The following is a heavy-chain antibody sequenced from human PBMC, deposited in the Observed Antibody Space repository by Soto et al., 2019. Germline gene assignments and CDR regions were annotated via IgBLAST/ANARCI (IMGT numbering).Heavy chain of an antibody. V-gene: IGHV1-46*01. CDR3: ALKVVTYYDN. CDR1: GYSFTSTY. Sequence: QVQLVQSGAEVKKPGASVRISCRASGYSFTSTYVHWVRQAPGQGPEWMGIINPAGGTTYYAQKFQGRLTITSDSSTDTVFMDLNDLTSEDTALYFCALKVVTYYDNWGQGTLLTVSS. D-gene: IGHD2-21*02. J-gene: IGHJ4*02. CDR2: INPAGGTT.